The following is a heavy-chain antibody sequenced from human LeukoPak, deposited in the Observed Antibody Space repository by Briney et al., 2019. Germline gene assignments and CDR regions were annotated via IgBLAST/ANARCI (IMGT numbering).Heavy chain of an antibody. CDR2: ISSSSNYI. CDR3: ARDSRGTMVRGYGGAFDI. CDR1: EFTFTTYS. Sequence: GGSLRLSCVASEFTFTTYSMHWVRQAPGKGLEWVSSISSSSNYIFYADSVKGRFTISRDNAKNSLYMQMNSLRAEDTAVYYCARDSRGTMVRGYGGAFDIWGQGTLVTVSS. J-gene: IGHJ3*02. V-gene: IGHV3-21*06. D-gene: IGHD3-10*01.